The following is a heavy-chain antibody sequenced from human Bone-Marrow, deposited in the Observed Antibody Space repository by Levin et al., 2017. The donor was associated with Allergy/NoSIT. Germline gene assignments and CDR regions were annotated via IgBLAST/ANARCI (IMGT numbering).Heavy chain of an antibody. D-gene: IGHD5-18*01. Sequence: LSLTCAASGFSFTSFGMNWVRQAPGKGLEWVALFGSDGRGETYAESVKGRFTISRDTSKNTLYLQMNSLRAEDTAIYYCARAEFSYGFYYYGLDVWGQGTTVTVSS. CDR1: GFSFTSFG. CDR3: ARAEFSYGFYYYGLDV. J-gene: IGHJ6*02. CDR2: FGSDGRGE. V-gene: IGHV3-33*01.